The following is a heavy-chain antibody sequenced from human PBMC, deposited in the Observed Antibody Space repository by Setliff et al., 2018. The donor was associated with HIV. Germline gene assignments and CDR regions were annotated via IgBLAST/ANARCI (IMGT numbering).Heavy chain of an antibody. CDR2: ISSSSSYI. V-gene: IGHV3-21*01. CDR3: ARDLSRPYDSSGYYHYFDY. D-gene: IGHD3-22*01. CDR1: GFTFSSYS. J-gene: IGHJ4*02. Sequence: GGSLRLSCAASGFTFSSYSMNWVRQAPGKGLEWVSSISSSSSYIYYADSVKGRFTISRDNAKNALYLQMNSLRAEDTAVYYCARDLSRPYDSSGYYHYFDYWGQGTLVTVSS.